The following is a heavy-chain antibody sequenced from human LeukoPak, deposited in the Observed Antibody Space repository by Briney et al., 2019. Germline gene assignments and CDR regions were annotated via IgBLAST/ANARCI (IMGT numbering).Heavy chain of an antibody. CDR2: IWYDGSNK. CDR1: GFTFSSYW. J-gene: IGHJ5*02. CDR3: AREQAQNWFDP. Sequence: GGSLRLSCAASGFTFSSYWMSWVRQAPGKGLEWVAVIWYDGSNKYYADSVKGRFTISRDNSKNTLYLQMNSLRAEDTAVYYCAREQAQNWFDPWGQGTLVTVSS. V-gene: IGHV3-33*08.